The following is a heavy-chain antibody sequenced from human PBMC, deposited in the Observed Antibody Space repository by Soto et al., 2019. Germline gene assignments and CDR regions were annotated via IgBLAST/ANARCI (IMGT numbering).Heavy chain of an antibody. V-gene: IGHV4-30-4*01. J-gene: IGHJ5*02. CDR3: VRTARQGAVAPHWFDR. Sequence: SETLSLTCTVSGASIRITDYYWSWIRQAPGKGLEWIGYVYYTGSTYYNPSLMSRLTISVDTSKNQFSLKLTSVTAAETAVYYCVRTARQGAVAPHWFDRWGQGTQVTVSS. D-gene: IGHD2-21*02. CDR2: VYYTGST. CDR1: GASIRITDYY.